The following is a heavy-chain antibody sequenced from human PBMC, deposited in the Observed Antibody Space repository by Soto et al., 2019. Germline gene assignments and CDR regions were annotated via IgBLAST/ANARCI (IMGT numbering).Heavy chain of an antibody. J-gene: IGHJ5*02. V-gene: IGHV3-30-3*01. CDR3: ARRDSSGQLGP. Sequence: HPGGSLRLSCAASGFTFSSYAMHWVRQAPGKGLEWVAVISYDGSNKYYADSVKGRFTISRDNSKNTLYLQMNSLRAEDTAVYYCARRDSSGQLGPWGQGTLVTVSS. D-gene: IGHD3-22*01. CDR1: GFTFSSYA. CDR2: ISYDGSNK.